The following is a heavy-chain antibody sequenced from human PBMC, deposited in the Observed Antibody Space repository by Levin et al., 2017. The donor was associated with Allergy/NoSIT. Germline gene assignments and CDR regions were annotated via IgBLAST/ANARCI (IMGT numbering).Heavy chain of an antibody. V-gene: IGHV1-2*02. CDR2: INPHSGDT. CDR1: RYIFSDYF. J-gene: IGHJ4*02. D-gene: IGHD3-22*01. CDR3: ARDLYNDDSVFGY. Sequence: ASVKVSCKASRYIFSDYFIYWVRQAPGQGLEWMGWINPHSGDTKYAQEFQGRVTMTRDTSISTAYMELTRLTSDDTAVYYCARDLYNDDSVFGYWGQGTLVNVFS.